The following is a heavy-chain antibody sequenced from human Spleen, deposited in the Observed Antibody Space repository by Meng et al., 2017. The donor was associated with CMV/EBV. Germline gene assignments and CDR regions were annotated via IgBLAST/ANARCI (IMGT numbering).Heavy chain of an antibody. CDR3: ARVGDGYNYDGGYYGMDV. V-gene: IGHV3-21*01. J-gene: IGHJ6*02. D-gene: IGHD5-24*01. CDR2: ISGSSSYI. Sequence: GESLKISCAASAFTFDDYAMHWVRQAPGEGLEWVSSISGSSSYIYYADSLKGRFTISRDNAKNSLYLQMNSLRAEDTAVYYCARVGDGYNYDGGYYGMDVWGQGTTVTVSS. CDR1: AFTFDDYA.